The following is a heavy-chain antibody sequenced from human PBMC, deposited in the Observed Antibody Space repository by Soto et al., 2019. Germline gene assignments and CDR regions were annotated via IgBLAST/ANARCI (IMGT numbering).Heavy chain of an antibody. J-gene: IGHJ4*02. CDR3: ARAIAMVTGYYFDY. CDR2: IIPIFGTA. CDR1: GGTFSSYA. Sequence: QVHLVQSGAEVKKPGSSVKVSCKASGGTFSSYAIIWVRQAPGQGLEWMGGIIPIFGTANYAQKFQGRVTITADESTSTAYMERSSLRSEDTAVYYCARAIAMVTGYYFDYWGQGTMVTVSS. V-gene: IGHV1-69*01. D-gene: IGHD5-18*01.